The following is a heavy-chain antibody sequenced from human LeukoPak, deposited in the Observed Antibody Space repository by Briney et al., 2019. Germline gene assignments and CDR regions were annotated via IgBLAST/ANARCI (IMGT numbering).Heavy chain of an antibody. J-gene: IGHJ4*02. V-gene: IGHV4-4*02. Sequence: SETLSLTCAVSGGSICNSNWWNWVRQPPGKGLEWIGEIYHSGRTNYNPSLRSRVTISVDRSKNQFALKLTSVTAADTAVYYCARGQGSYGDYWGQGTLVIVSS. CDR3: ARGQGSYGDY. CDR1: GGSICNSNW. D-gene: IGHD5-18*01. CDR2: IYHSGRT.